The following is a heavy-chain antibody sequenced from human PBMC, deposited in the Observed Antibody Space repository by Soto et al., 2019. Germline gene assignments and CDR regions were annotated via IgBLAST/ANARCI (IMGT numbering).Heavy chain of an antibody. V-gene: IGHV4-34*01. J-gene: IGHJ4*02. D-gene: IGHD3-9*01. Sequence: SETLSLTCAVYGGSFSGYYWSWIRQPPGKGLEWIGEINHSGSTNYNPSLKSRVTISVDTSKNQFSLKLSSVTAEDTAVYYCARDLNMWGQGTLVTVSS. CDR2: INHSGST. CDR3: ARDLNM. CDR1: GGSFSGYY.